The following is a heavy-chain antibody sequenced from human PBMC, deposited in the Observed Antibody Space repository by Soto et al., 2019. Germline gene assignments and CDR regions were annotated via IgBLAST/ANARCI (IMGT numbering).Heavy chain of an antibody. V-gene: IGHV3-30-3*01. J-gene: IGHJ4*02. CDR2: ISYDGSNK. D-gene: IGHD5-12*01. CDR3: ARSLGYSGYDGLFGDYYFDY. CDR1: GFTFSSYA. Sequence: GGSLRLSCAASGFTFSSYAMHWVRQAPGKGLEWVAVISYDGSNKYYADSVKGRFTISRDNSKNTLYLQMNSLRAEDTAVYYCARSLGYSGYDGLFGDYYFDYWGQGTLVTVSS.